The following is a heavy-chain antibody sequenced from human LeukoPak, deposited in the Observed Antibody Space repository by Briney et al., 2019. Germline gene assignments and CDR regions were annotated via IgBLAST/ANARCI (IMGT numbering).Heavy chain of an antibody. CDR1: GGSISSYY. J-gene: IGHJ4*02. CDR3: ASSGYYRRHFDY. V-gene: IGHV4-4*09. CDR2: IYTSGST. D-gene: IGHD3-22*01. Sequence: SETLSLTCTVSGGSISSYYWSWIRQPPGKGLEWIGYIYTSGSTNYNPSLKSRVTMSVDTSKNQFSLKLSSVTAADTAVYYCASSGYYRRHFDYWGQGTLVTVSS.